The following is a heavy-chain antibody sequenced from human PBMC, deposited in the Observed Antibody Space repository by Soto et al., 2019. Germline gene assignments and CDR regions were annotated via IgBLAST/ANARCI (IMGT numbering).Heavy chain of an antibody. D-gene: IGHD4-17*01. Sequence: EVQLVESGGGLVQPGGSLRLSCAASGFTCSSYWMSWVRQAPGKGLEWVANIKQDGSEKYYVDSVKGRFTISRDNAKNSLYLQMNSLRAEDTAVYYCARGVYGDYSFDYWGQGTLVTVSS. CDR2: IKQDGSEK. CDR3: ARGVYGDYSFDY. CDR1: GFTCSSYW. V-gene: IGHV3-7*01. J-gene: IGHJ4*02.